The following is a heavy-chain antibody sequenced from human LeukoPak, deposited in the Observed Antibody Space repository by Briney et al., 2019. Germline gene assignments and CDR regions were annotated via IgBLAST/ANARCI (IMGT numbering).Heavy chain of an antibody. Sequence: AGRSLRLSCAASGFTFSSYAMHWVRQAPGKGLEWEAVISYDGSNKYYADSVKGRFTISRDNSKNTLYLQMNSLRAEDTAVYYCARDLDTAMVTWFDPWGQGTLVTVSS. CDR3: ARDLDTAMVTWFDP. CDR1: GFTFSSYA. CDR2: ISYDGSNK. D-gene: IGHD5-18*01. V-gene: IGHV3-30-3*01. J-gene: IGHJ5*02.